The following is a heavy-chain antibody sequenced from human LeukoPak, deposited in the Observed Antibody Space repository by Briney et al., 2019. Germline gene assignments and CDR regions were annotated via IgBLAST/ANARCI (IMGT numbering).Heavy chain of an antibody. Sequence: NASETLSLTCTVSGVSISSYYWSWIRQPPGKGLEWIGYIYYSGSTNYNPSLKSRVTISVDTSKNQFSLKLSSVTAADTAVYYCARHYLFYYFDYWGQGTLVIVSS. CDR1: GVSISSYY. V-gene: IGHV4-59*08. J-gene: IGHJ4*02. CDR2: IYYSGST. CDR3: ARHYLFYYFDY.